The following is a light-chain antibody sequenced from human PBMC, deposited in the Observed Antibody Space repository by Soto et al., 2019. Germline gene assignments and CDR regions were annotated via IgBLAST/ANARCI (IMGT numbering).Light chain of an antibody. CDR2: DAS. Sequence: EIVLTQSPATLSLSPGERATLSCRASQRVSSYLAWYQQKPGQAPRLLIYDASNRATGIPARFSGSGSGTDFTLTISSLEPEDFAVYYCQQRSNWRMYSFGQGTKLEIK. J-gene: IGKJ2*01. CDR3: QQRSNWRMYS. V-gene: IGKV3-11*01. CDR1: QRVSSY.